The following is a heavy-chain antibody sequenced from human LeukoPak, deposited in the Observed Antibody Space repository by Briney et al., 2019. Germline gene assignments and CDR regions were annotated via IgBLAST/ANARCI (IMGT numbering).Heavy chain of an antibody. CDR1: GFTVSSYA. Sequence: GGSLRLSCAASGFTVSSYAMSWVRQAPGKGLEWVSAISGSGGSTYYADSVKGRFTISRDNSKNTLYLQMNSLRAEDTAVYYCAKAPVVTREVDYWGQGTLVTVSS. J-gene: IGHJ4*02. V-gene: IGHV3-23*01. CDR3: AKAPVVTREVDY. CDR2: ISGSGGST. D-gene: IGHD4-23*01.